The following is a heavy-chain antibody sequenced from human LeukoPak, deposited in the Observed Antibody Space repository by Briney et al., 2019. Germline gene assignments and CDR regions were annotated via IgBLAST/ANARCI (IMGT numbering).Heavy chain of an antibody. CDR2: IRYDGSNK. Sequence: PGGSLRLSCAASGFTFSSYGMHWVRQAPGKGLEWVAFIRYDGSNKYYADSVKGRFTISRDNPKNALYLQMNSLRAEDTAVYYCARDYPYDYYDSSGGAFDIWGQGTMVTVSS. V-gene: IGHV3-30*02. D-gene: IGHD3-22*01. CDR3: ARDYPYDYYDSSGGAFDI. CDR1: GFTFSSYG. J-gene: IGHJ3*02.